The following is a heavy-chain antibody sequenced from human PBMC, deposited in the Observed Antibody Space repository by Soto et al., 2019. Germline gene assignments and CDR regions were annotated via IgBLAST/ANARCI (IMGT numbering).Heavy chain of an antibody. D-gene: IGHD4-17*01. CDR1: GFTFSMYV. Sequence: EVQLLESGGGLVQPGGSLRLSCAASGFTFSMYVMNWVRQAPGKGLEWVSGVSATGAATYYADSVKGRFTISRDNSKNTLYLQINSLRVEDTALYYFAKDYGGNPNRDAFDIWGQGTMVTVSS. J-gene: IGHJ3*02. V-gene: IGHV3-23*01. CDR2: VSATGAAT. CDR3: AKDYGGNPNRDAFDI.